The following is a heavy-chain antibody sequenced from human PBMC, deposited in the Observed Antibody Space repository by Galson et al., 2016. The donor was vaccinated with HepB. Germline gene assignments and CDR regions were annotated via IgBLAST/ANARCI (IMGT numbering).Heavy chain of an antibody. CDR1: GFTFSSYA. CDR3: AKRRGEEMTIFGVEHTKGNLWYSDL. V-gene: IGHV3-30*04. CDR2: ISYDGSYK. Sequence: SLRLSCAASGFTFSSYALHWVRQAPGKGVEWVAVISYDGSYKYYADSVKGRFTISRDNSKNTLYLQMNSLRAEDMALYHCAKRRGEEMTIFGVEHTKGNLWYSDLWGRGTLVIVSS. J-gene: IGHJ2*01. D-gene: IGHD3-3*01.